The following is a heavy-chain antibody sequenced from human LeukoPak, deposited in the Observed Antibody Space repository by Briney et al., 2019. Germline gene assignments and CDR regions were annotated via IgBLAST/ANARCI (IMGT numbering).Heavy chain of an antibody. CDR3: ARGMNSGYDEGGLEY. D-gene: IGHD5-12*01. CDR1: GYTFTGYY. CDR2: INPNSGGT. V-gene: IGHV1-2*02. J-gene: IGHJ4*02. Sequence: ASVKVSCKASGYTFTGYYIHWVRQAPGQGLEWMGWINPNSGGTNYAQNFQGRVTLTRDTSISTAYMELSRLRSDDTAVYYCARGMNSGYDEGGLEYWGQGTLVTVSS.